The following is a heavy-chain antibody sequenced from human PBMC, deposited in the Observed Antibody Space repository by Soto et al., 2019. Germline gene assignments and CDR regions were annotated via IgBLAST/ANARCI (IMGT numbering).Heavy chain of an antibody. Sequence: XGSLRLACAASGFTFSSYSMNWVRQSPGKGLEWVSSISSSSSYIYYADSVKGRFTISRDNAKNSLYLQMNSLRAEDTAVYYCARFDIVVVPAAYSSSWYGYGMDAWGQGTTATVSS. D-gene: IGHD2-2*01. V-gene: IGHV3-21*01. CDR2: ISSSSSYI. J-gene: IGHJ6*02. CDR3: ARFDIVVVPAAYSSSWYGYGMDA. CDR1: GFTFSSYS.